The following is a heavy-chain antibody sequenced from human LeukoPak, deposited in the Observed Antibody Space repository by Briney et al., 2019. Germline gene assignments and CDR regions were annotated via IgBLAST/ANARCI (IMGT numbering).Heavy chain of an antibody. CDR3: ARDYYNNSGFGASDI. CDR2: INPNSGGT. Sequence: HRASVKVSCKASGYTFTAHYMHWVRQAPGQGLEWMGWINPNSGGTKYAQNFQGRVTMTRDTSIRTVYMELSRLRSDDTAVYYCARDYYNNSGFGASDIWGQGTMVTVSS. CDR1: GYTFTAHY. D-gene: IGHD3-22*01. J-gene: IGHJ3*02. V-gene: IGHV1-2*02.